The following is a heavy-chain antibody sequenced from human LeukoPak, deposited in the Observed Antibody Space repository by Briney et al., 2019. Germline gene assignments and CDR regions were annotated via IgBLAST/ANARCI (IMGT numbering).Heavy chain of an antibody. CDR1: GGSFSGYY. CDR2: INHSGST. Sequence: SETLSLTCAVYGGSFSGYYWSWIRQPPGKGLEWIGEINHSGSTNYNPSLKSRVTISVDTSKNQFSLKLSSVTAADTAVYYCARARYDYVWDYWGQGTLVTVSS. V-gene: IGHV4-34*01. D-gene: IGHD3-16*01. CDR3: ARARYDYVWDY. J-gene: IGHJ4*02.